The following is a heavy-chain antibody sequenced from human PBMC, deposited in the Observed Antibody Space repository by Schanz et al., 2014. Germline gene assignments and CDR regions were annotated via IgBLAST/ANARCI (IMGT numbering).Heavy chain of an antibody. CDR1: GFTFFGSFA. CDR3: SKDKQGSRSDDS. V-gene: IGHV3-23*01. Sequence: EVQLLESGGGFVQPGGSLRLSCVASGFTFFGSFAMSWVRQSPGKGLEWVSAISANDYDTYYAPSVKGRFIISRDNSKNTLYLEMNRLRVDDTAVYYCSKDKQGSRSDDSWGQGTLVTVSS. CDR2: ISANDYDT. J-gene: IGHJ5*01. D-gene: IGHD2-15*01.